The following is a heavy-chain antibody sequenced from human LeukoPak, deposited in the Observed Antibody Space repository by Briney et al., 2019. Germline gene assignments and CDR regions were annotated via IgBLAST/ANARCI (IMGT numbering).Heavy chain of an antibody. CDR3: ARKWGYDRSGYPDY. V-gene: IGHV5-51*04. Sequence: GESLKISCKGSGYSFTTYWIGWVRQMPGKGLEWMGIIYPRDSDTRYSPSFEGQVTISADKPISTAYLQWSSLKASDTAMYYCARKWGYDRSGYPDYWGQGTLVTVSS. D-gene: IGHD3-22*01. CDR1: GYSFTTYW. J-gene: IGHJ4*02. CDR2: IYPRDSDT.